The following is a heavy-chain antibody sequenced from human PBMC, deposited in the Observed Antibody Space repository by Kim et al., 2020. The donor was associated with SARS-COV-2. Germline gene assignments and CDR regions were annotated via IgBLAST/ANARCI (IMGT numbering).Heavy chain of an antibody. V-gene: IGHV4-34*01. Sequence: SETLSLTCAVYGGSFSGYYWSWIRQPPGKGLEWIGEINHSGSTNYNPSLKSRVTISVDTSKNQFSRKLSSVTAADTAVYYCAREGLRGNWGQGTLVTVSS. CDR1: GGSFSGYY. CDR3: AREGLRGN. J-gene: IGHJ4*02. CDR2: INHSGST.